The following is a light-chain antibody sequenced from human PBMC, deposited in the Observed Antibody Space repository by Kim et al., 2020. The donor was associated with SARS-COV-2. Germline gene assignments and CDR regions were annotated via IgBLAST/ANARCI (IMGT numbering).Light chain of an antibody. CDR1: TSNIESNT. CDR2: SND. Sequence: QSVLTQPPSASGTPGQRVTISCSGGTSNIESNTVNWYQHLPGTAPKLLISSNDQRPSGVPDRFSGSKSGTSASLAISGLQSEDEADYYCAAWDDTLNGWVFGGGTKLTVL. V-gene: IGLV1-44*01. CDR3: AAWDDTLNGWV. J-gene: IGLJ3*02.